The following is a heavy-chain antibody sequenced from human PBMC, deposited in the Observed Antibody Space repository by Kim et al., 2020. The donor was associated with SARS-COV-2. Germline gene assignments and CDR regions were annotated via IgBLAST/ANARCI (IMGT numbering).Heavy chain of an antibody. CDR3: ARCPPYCSSTSCYLASGQIQGYFDL. J-gene: IGHJ2*01. CDR1: GYTFTGYY. V-gene: IGHV1-2*02. CDR2: INPNSGGT. D-gene: IGHD2-2*01. Sequence: ASVKVSCKASGYTFTGYYMHWVRQAPGQGLEWMGWINPNSGGTNYAQKFQGRVTMTRDTSISTAYMELRRLRSDDTAVYYCARCPPYCSSTSCYLASGQIQGYFDLWGRGTLVTVSS.